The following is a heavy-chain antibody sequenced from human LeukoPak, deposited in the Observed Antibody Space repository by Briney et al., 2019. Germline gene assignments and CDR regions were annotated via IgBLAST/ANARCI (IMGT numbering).Heavy chain of an antibody. CDR1: GGSISSYY. CDR2: IYYSGST. V-gene: IGHV4-59*08. CDR3: ARQEGRWLQSDY. J-gene: IGHJ4*02. D-gene: IGHD5-24*01. Sequence: PSETLSLTCTVSGGSISSYYWSWIRQPPGKGLEWIGYIYYSGSTNYNPSLKSRVTISVDTSKNQFSLKLSSVTAADTAVYYCARQEGRWLQSDYWGQGTLVTVSS.